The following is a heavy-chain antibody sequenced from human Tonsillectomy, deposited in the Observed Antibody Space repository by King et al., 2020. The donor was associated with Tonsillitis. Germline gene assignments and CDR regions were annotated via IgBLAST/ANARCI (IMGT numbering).Heavy chain of an antibody. Sequence: VQLVESGGGVVQPGRSLRLSCAASGFTFSNYGMHWVRQAPGKGLEWVAVIWYDGSKKYYADSVKGRFTISRDNSKNTLYLQMNSLRAEDTAVYYCASLLGSMAPVYYTYGMDVWGQGTTVTVSS. CDR2: IWYDGSKK. D-gene: IGHD3-10*01. V-gene: IGHV3-33*01. J-gene: IGHJ6*02. CDR3: ASLLGSMAPVYYTYGMDV. CDR1: GFTFSNYG.